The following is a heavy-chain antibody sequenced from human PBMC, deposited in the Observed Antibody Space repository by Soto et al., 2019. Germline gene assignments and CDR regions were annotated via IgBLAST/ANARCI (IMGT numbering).Heavy chain of an antibody. D-gene: IGHD5-18*01. Sequence: PGGSLRLSCAASGLTFTSYSMNWVRQAPGKGLEWVSFISSSSSTIYYADSVKGRFTISRDNAKNSLYLQMNSLRDEDTAVYYCARGRGYTYGFDFWGQGALVTVSS. CDR1: GLTFTSYS. J-gene: IGHJ4*02. V-gene: IGHV3-48*02. CDR2: ISSSSSTI. CDR3: ARGRGYTYGFDF.